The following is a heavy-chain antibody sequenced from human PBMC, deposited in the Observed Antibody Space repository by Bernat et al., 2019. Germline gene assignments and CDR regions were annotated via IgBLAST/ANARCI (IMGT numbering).Heavy chain of an antibody. J-gene: IGHJ4*02. Sequence: QVQLVQSGAEVKKPGASVKVSCKASGYTFTSYGISWVRQAPGQGLEWMGWISAYNGNTNYAQKLQGRVTMTTDPSTRTAYMELRSLRADDTAVYYCARDRALGWGPYYFDYWGQGNLVPVSS. CDR3: ARDRALGWGPYYFDY. CDR1: GYTFTSYG. V-gene: IGHV1-18*01. CDR2: ISAYNGNT. D-gene: IGHD3-16*01.